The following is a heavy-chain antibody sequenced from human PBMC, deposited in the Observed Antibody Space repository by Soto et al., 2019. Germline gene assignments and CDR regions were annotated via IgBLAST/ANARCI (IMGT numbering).Heavy chain of an antibody. CDR1: GYTFTSYG. V-gene: IGHV1-18*01. CDR2: ISAYNGNT. CDR3: ARDAPYCSGGSCYDY. D-gene: IGHD2-15*01. Sequence: ASVKVSCTASGYTFTSYGISWVRQAPGQGLEWMGWISAYNGNTNYAQKLQGRVTMTTDTSTSTAYMELRSLRSDDTAVYYCARDAPYCSGGSCYDYWGQGTLVTAPQ. J-gene: IGHJ4*02.